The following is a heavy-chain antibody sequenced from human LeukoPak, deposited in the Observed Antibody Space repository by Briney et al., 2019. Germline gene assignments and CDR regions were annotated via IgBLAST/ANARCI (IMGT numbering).Heavy chain of an antibody. CDR3: ARGRTHDYGDLMDDY. CDR2: IYYSGST. V-gene: IGHV4-59*01. Sequence: SETLSLTCTVSGGSISSYYWSWIRQPPGKGLEWIGYIYYSGSTNYNPSLKSRVTISVDTSKNQFSLKLSSVTAADTDVYYCARGRTHDYGDLMDDYWGQGTLVTVSS. D-gene: IGHD4-17*01. J-gene: IGHJ4*02. CDR1: GGSISSYY.